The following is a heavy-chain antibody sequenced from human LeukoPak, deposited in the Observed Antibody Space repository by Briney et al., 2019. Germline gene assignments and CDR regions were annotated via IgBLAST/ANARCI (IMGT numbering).Heavy chain of an antibody. D-gene: IGHD6-13*01. Sequence: ASVKVSCKAFGYTLTDYGISWVRQAPGQGLEWIGWMGWISADNGNTKHAQKLQGRVTMTTDTANNTVYMELRSLRSDDTAMYYCARTSGYGSSWHSYWGQGTLVTVSS. CDR1: GYTLTDYG. CDR3: ARTSGYGSSWHSY. J-gene: IGHJ4*02. CDR2: ISADNGNT. V-gene: IGHV1-18*01.